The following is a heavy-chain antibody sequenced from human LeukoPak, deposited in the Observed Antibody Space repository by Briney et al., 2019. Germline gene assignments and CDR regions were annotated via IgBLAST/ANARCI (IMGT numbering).Heavy chain of an antibody. CDR3: AKTRASYSYGYGGAFDI. D-gene: IGHD5-18*01. CDR2: IYYSGTT. Sequence: PSETLSLTCTVSGGSISSYYWSWIRQPPGKGLEWIGYIYYSGTTNYNPSLKSRVSMSVDTSKNQFSLKLSSVTAADTAVYYCAKTRASYSYGYGGAFDIWGQGTMVTVSS. CDR1: GGSISSYY. V-gene: IGHV4-59*01. J-gene: IGHJ3*02.